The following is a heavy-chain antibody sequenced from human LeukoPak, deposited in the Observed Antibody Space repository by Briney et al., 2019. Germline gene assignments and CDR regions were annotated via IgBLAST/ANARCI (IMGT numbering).Heavy chain of an antibody. CDR3: ARTEESGYNYGYFGYYYYMDV. D-gene: IGHD5-18*01. J-gene: IGHJ6*03. V-gene: IGHV4-39*07. CDR1: GGSISTSNYY. CDR2: VHYSGST. Sequence: SETLSLTCTVSGGSISTSNYYWGWIRQPPGKGLEWIGFVHYSGSTHYNPSLKSRVTISVDTSKNQVSLKLTSVTAADTAVYYCARTEESGYNYGYFGYYYYMDVWGKGTTVTVSS.